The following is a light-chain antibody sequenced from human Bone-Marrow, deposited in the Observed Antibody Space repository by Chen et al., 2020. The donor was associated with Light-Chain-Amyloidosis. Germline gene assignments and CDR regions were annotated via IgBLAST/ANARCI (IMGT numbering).Light chain of an antibody. CDR1: DLPTKY. CDR2: RDT. Sequence: SYELTQPPSVSVSPGQTARITCSGDDLPTKYAYWYQQKPGQAPVLVIHRDTERPSGISERFSGSSSGTTATLIISGVQEEDEADYHCQSADSSGTYEVIFGGGTKLTVL. J-gene: IGLJ2*01. V-gene: IGLV3-25*03. CDR3: QSADSSGTYEVI.